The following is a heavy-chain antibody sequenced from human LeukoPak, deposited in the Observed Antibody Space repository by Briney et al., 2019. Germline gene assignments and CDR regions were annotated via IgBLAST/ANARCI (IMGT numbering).Heavy chain of an antibody. CDR3: ARGEDTAMVTMDY. Sequence: GGSLRLSCAASGFTFSSYGMHWVRQAPGKGLEWVAVIWYDGSNKYYADSVKGRFTISRDNSKNTPYLQMNSLRAEDTAVYYCARGEDTAMVTMDYWGQGTLVTVSS. V-gene: IGHV3-33*01. J-gene: IGHJ4*02. CDR1: GFTFSSYG. CDR2: IWYDGSNK. D-gene: IGHD5-18*01.